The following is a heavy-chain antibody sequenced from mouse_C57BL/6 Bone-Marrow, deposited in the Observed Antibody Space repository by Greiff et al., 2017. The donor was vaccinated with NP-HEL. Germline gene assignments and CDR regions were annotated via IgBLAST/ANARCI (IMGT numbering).Heavy chain of an antibody. Sequence: EVQLKQSGAELVRPGASVKLSCTASGFNIKDDYMHWVKQRPEQGLEWIGWIDPENGDTEYASKFQGKATITADTSSNTAYLQLSSLTSEDTAVYYCTTKTGPYFDYWGQGTTLTVSS. D-gene: IGHD3-3*01. V-gene: IGHV14-4*01. CDR1: GFNIKDDY. CDR2: IDPENGDT. CDR3: TTKTGPYFDY. J-gene: IGHJ2*01.